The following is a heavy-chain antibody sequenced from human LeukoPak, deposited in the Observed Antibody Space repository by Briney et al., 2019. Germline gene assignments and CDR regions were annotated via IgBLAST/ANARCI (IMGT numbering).Heavy chain of an antibody. CDR2: IYYSGST. J-gene: IGHJ4*02. Sequence: SETPSLTCTVSGGSISSYYWSWIRQPPGKGLEWIGYIYYSGSTNYNPSLKSRVTISVDTSKNQFSLKLSSVTAADTAVYYCARGGTDLDFDYWGQGTLVTVSS. CDR3: ARGGTDLDFDY. CDR1: GGSISSYY. V-gene: IGHV4-59*12.